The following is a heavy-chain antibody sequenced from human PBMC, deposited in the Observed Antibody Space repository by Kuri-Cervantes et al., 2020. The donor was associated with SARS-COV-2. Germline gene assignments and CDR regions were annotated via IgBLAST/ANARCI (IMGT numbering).Heavy chain of an antibody. CDR1: GYTFTGYY. D-gene: IGHD2-2*01. CDR3: ARSLVVPAANWFDP. V-gene: IGHV1-2*06. CDR2: INPNSGGT. J-gene: IGHJ5*02. Sequence: ASVKVSCKASGYTFTGYYMHWVRQAPGQGLEWMGRINPNSGGTNYAQKFQGRVTMTRDTSISTAYMELRSLRSDDTAVYYCARSLVVPAANWFDPWGQGTRGTVSS.